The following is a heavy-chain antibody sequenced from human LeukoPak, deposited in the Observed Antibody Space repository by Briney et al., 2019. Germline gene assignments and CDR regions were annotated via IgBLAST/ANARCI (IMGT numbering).Heavy chain of an antibody. CDR1: GYTFTCHY. CDR2: ISPNSGDT. D-gene: IGHD1-26*01. J-gene: IGHJ5*02. Sequence: ASVKVSCKASGYTFTCHYMHWVRQAPGQGLEWMGWISPNSGDTNFAQKFQGRVTMTRDTSISTVYMELSRLRSDDTAVYYCARDVGWFDPWGQGTLVTVSS. CDR3: ARDVGWFDP. V-gene: IGHV1-2*02.